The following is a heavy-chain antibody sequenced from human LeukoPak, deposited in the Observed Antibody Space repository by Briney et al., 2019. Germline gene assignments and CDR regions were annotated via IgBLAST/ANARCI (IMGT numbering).Heavy chain of an antibody. CDR3: ARYYYDSSGYYYYFDY. V-gene: IGHV1-2*06. Sequence: ASVKVSCKASGYTFTGYYMHWVRRAPGQGLEWMGRINPNSGGTNYAQKFQGRVTMSRDTAISTAYMELRRLRSDDTAVYYCARYYYDSSGYYYYFDYWGQGTLVTVSS. D-gene: IGHD3-22*01. CDR1: GYTFTGYY. CDR2: INPNSGGT. J-gene: IGHJ4*02.